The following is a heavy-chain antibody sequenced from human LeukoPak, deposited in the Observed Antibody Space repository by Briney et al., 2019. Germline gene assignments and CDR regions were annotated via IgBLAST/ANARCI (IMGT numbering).Heavy chain of an antibody. Sequence: GGSLRLSCAASGFTLSTYDTHWVRQPTGESLEWVSIFYRAGDTYYPNSVKGRFTISRDDAKNSLYLQMNSLRAEDTAVYYCAREMSGSNDALDIWGQGTMVTVSS. CDR3: AREMSGSNDALDI. D-gene: IGHD3-10*01. J-gene: IGHJ3*02. CDR1: GFTLSTYD. V-gene: IGHV3-13*01. CDR2: FYRAGDT.